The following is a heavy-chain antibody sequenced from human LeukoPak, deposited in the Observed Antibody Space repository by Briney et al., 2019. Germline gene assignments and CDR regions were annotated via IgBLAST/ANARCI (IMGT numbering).Heavy chain of an antibody. CDR3: ATRGYCSSTSCYGSFDY. J-gene: IGHJ4*02. V-gene: IGHV5-51*01. D-gene: IGHD2-2*01. CDR2: IYPGDSGT. Sequence: GESLKISCKGSGYSFTSYWIGWVRQMPGKGLEWMGIIYPGDSGTRYSPYFQGQVTISADKSISTAYLQWSSLKASDTAMYYCATRGYCSSTSCYGSFDYWGQGTLVTVSS. CDR1: GYSFTSYW.